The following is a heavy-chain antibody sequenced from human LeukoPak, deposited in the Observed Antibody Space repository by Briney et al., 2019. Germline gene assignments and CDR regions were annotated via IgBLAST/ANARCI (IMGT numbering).Heavy chain of an antibody. V-gene: IGHV5-51*01. J-gene: IGHJ3*02. CDR2: IYSGDSDT. CDR1: EYSITNYW. CDR3: ARLSGSYYSAFDI. D-gene: IGHD1-26*01. Sequence: GESLKISCCGSEYSITNYWIGRVRQMPGKGVEWMAIIYSGDSDTRYDPSFQGQVTISADKSINTAYLQWSSLKASDTAMYYCARLSGSYYSAFDIWGQGTMVTVSS.